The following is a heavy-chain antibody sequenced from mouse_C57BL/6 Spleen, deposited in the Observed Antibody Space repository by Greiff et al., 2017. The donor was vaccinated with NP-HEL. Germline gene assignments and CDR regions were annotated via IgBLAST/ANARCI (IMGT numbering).Heavy chain of an antibody. Sequence: EVQGVESGGGLVKPGGSLKLSCAASGFTFSSYTMSWVRQTPEKRLEWVATISGGGGNTYYPDSVKGRFTISRDNAKNTLYLQMSSLRSEDTALYYCARRTYYFDYWGQGTTLTVSS. V-gene: IGHV5-9*01. CDR2: ISGGGGNT. J-gene: IGHJ2*01. CDR3: ARRTYYFDY. CDR1: GFTFSSYT.